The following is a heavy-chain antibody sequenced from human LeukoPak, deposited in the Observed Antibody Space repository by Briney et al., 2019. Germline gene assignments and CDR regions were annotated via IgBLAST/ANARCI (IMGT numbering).Heavy chain of an antibody. CDR2: INAGNGNT. Sequence: ASVKVSCKASGYTFTSYAMHWVRQAPGQRLEWMGWINAGNGNTKYSQKFQGRVTITRDTSASTAYMALSSLRSEDTAVSYCASAGMPTASSYIAYSGQGPLATVHS. D-gene: IGHD2-2*01. J-gene: IGHJ4*02. CDR3: ASAGMPTASSYIAY. V-gene: IGHV1-3*01. CDR1: GYTFTSYA.